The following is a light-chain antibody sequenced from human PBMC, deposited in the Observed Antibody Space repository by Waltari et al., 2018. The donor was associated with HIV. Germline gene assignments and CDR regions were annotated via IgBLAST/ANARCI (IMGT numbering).Light chain of an antibody. CDR2: VNT. V-gene: IGLV1-40*01. CDR3: QSYDSRQSGFWV. CDR1: SPNIGAGYD. J-gene: IGLJ3*02. Sequence: QSVLTQPPSVSGAPGQRVTISCTGSSPNIGAGYDVHWYQQLPGTAPKLLIYVNTNRPSGVSERFSGSKSGTSASLAITGLQAEDEADYYCQSYDSRQSGFWVFGGGTTLTVL.